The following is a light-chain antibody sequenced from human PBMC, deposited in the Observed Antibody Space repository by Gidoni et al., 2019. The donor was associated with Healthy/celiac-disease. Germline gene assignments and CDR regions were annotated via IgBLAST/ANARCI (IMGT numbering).Light chain of an antibody. CDR1: QSLLHSNGYNY. J-gene: IGKJ5*01. CDR3: MQALQTIT. Sequence: DIVMTQSPLSLPVTPGEPASISYRSSQSLLHSNGYNYLDWYLQKPGQSPQLLIYLGSNRASGVPDRFSGSGSGTDFTLKISRVEAEDVGVYYCMQALQTITFXQXTRLEIK. V-gene: IGKV2-28*01. CDR2: LGS.